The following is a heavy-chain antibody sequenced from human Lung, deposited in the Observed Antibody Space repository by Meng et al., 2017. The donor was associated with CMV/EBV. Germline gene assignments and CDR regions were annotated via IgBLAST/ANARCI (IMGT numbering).Heavy chain of an antibody. V-gene: IGHV3-21*01. CDR3: ARERLYQPLWGDALDM. Sequence: GGSXRLXCALSGFTFNTYTMHWVRQAPGKGLEWVSSISSSRSYISYADSVKGRFTISRDNAKNSLYLQLSSLRAEDTAVYYCARERLYQPLWGDALDMWGQGTMVTVSS. CDR1: GFTFNTYT. J-gene: IGHJ3*02. D-gene: IGHD2-2*01. CDR2: ISSSRSYI.